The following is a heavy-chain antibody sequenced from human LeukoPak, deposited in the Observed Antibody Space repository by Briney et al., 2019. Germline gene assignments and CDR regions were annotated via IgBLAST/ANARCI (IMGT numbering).Heavy chain of an antibody. V-gene: IGHV3-48*04. CDR2: IRSSSSTV. CDR3: AKEYYYMDV. CDR1: GFIISSYS. Sequence: PGGSLRLSCAASGFIISSYSMNWVRQAPGKGLEWISYIRSSSSTVDYADSVKGRFTLSRDNAKNSLYLQMNSLRAEDTAVYYCAKEYYYMDVWGKGITVTVSS. J-gene: IGHJ6*03.